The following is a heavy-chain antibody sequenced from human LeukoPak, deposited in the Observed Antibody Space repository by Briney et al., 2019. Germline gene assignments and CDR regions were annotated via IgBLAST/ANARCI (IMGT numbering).Heavy chain of an antibody. J-gene: IGHJ4*02. D-gene: IGHD6-19*01. CDR3: ARDWSSGGPGTFDY. V-gene: IGHV3-23*01. CDR2: ISGSGGST. CDR1: GFTFSSYA. Sequence: GGSLRLSCAASGFTFSSYAMSWVRQAPGKGLEWVSAISGSGGSTYYADSVKGRFTISRDNAKNSLYLQMNSLRAEDTAVYYCARDWSSGGPGTFDYWGQGTLVTVSS.